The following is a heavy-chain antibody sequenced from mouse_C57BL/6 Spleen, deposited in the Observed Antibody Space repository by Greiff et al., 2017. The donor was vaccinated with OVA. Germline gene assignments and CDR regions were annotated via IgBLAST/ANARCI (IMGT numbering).Heavy chain of an antibody. CDR2: IDPETGGT. D-gene: IGHD2-10*01. CDR3: TRPLPPYAMDY. CDR1: GYTFTDYE. V-gene: IGHV1-15*01. J-gene: IGHJ4*01. Sequence: VQLQQSGAELVRPGASVTLSCKASGYTFTDYEMHWVKQTPVHGLEWIGAIDPETGGTAYNQKFKGKAILTADKSSSTAYMELRSLTSEDSAVDYCTRPLPPYAMDYWGQGTSVTVSS.